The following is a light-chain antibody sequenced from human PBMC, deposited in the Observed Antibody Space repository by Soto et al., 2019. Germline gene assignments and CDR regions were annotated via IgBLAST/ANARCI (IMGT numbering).Light chain of an antibody. V-gene: IGKV1-9*01. CDR1: EDITNY. J-gene: IGKJ4*01. CDR3: QQLTRYPST. Sequence: IQLTQSPSSLSASVGDRVTVTCRASEDITNYLAWYQQKAGTAPKLLIYDASTLHSGVPSRFSGSGSGTDFTLTISGLQPEDCATYYGQQLTRYPSTFGGGTKVEIK. CDR2: DAS.